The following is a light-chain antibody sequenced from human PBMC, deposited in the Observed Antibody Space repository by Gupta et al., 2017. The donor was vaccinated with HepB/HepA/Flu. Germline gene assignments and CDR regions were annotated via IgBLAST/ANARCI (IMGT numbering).Light chain of an antibody. CDR3: QQYDNLPPLT. CDR2: DAS. J-gene: IGKJ4*01. V-gene: IGKV1-33*01. Sequence: DIQMTQSPSSLSASVGDRVTITCQASQDISNYLNWYQQKPGKAPKLLIYDASNLETGVPSRFSGSGSGTDXTFTISXLQPEDIATYYCQQYDNLPPLTFGXGTKVEIK. CDR1: QDISNY.